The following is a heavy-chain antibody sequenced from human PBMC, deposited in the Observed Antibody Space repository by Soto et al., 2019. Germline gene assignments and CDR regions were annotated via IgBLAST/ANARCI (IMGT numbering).Heavy chain of an antibody. CDR1: GFTLSNYG. Sequence: QVQLVESGGGVVQPGGSLRLSCVASGFTLSNYGMHWVRQAPGKGLEWIALIWYEGTTKYSTDSMKGRFSISRDQSKSTLYLQVNSLRAEDTATYYCARDVGSSGSSRWFDTWGQGTLVTVSS. D-gene: IGHD3-10*01. J-gene: IGHJ5*02. V-gene: IGHV3-33*01. CDR3: ARDVGSSGSSRWFDT. CDR2: IWYEGTTK.